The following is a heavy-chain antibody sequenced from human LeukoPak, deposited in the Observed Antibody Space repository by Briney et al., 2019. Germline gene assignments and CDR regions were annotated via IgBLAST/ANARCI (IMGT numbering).Heavy chain of an antibody. CDR3: ARDRSPLYSNYRGYYFDY. CDR2: IKQDGREK. Sequence: PGGSLRLSCAASGFTFSSYWMSWVRQAPGKGLEWVANIKQDGREKYYVDSVKGRFTISRDNAKNSLYLQMNSLRAEDTAVYYCARDRSPLYSNYRGYYFDYWGQGTLVTVSS. CDR1: GFTFSSYW. V-gene: IGHV3-7*01. D-gene: IGHD4-11*01. J-gene: IGHJ4*02.